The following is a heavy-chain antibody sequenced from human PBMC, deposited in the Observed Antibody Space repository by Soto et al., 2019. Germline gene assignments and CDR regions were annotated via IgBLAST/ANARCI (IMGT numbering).Heavy chain of an antibody. D-gene: IGHD3-22*01. CDR3: TRTYYYDSSGYYPSPGGMDV. Sequence: LSCAASGFTFSGSAMHWVRQASGKGLEWVGRIRSKANSYATAYAASVKGRFTISRDDSKNTAYLQMNSLKTEDTAVYYCTRTYYYDSSGYYPSPGGMDVWGQGTTVTVSS. CDR2: IRSKANSYAT. CDR1: GFTFSGSA. V-gene: IGHV3-73*01. J-gene: IGHJ6*02.